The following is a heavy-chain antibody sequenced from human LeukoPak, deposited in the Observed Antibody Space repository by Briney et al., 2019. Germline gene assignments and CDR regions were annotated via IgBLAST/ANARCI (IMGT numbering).Heavy chain of an antibody. CDR1: GGSISTYY. CDR3: ARRFFEFLPKGYYYGMDV. Sequence: SETLSLTCTVSGGSISTYYWSWLRQPPGKGLQWIGYVYYNDNTKYNPSLWSRVTMSVDTSKNQFSLKMTSVTAADTAVYFCARRFFEFLPKGYYYGMDVWGLGTTVTVSS. D-gene: IGHD3-3*01. V-gene: IGHV4-59*01. J-gene: IGHJ6*02. CDR2: VYYNDNT.